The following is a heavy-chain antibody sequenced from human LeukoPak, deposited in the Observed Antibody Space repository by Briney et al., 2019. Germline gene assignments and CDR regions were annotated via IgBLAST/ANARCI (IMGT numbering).Heavy chain of an antibody. J-gene: IGHJ4*02. Sequence: TGGSLRLSCTPSGFPFGDHAMTWFRQAPGKGLEWLGFIRCRTYGETTEYAASVKGRFTISRDGSRNIAYLQMNSPKSEDTAIYYCTREGDPVYCGSPSCYFDYWGLGTLVTVSS. CDR1: GFPFGDHA. CDR3: TREGDPVYCGSPSCYFDY. CDR2: IRCRTYGETT. D-gene: IGHD2-2*01. V-gene: IGHV3-49*01.